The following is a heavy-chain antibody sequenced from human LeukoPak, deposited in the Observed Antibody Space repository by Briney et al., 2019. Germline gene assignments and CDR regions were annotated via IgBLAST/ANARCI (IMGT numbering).Heavy chain of an antibody. CDR2: ISSSSSYI. J-gene: IGHJ4*02. CDR3: ARDREAAVGGFDY. Sequence: SGGSLRLSCAASGFTFSSYSMNWVRQAPGKGLEWVSSISSSSSYIYYADSVKGRFTISRDNAKNSLYLQMNSLGAEDTAVYYCARDREAAVGGFDYWGQGTLVTVSS. CDR1: GFTFSSYS. D-gene: IGHD6-13*01. V-gene: IGHV3-21*01.